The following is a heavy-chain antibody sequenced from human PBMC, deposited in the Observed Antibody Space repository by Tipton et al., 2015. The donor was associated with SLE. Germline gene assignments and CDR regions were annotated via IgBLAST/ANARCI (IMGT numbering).Heavy chain of an antibody. CDR2: ISYDGSNK. J-gene: IGHJ3*02. CDR1: GFTFSSYA. D-gene: IGHD3-10*01. Sequence: RSLRLSCAASGFTFSSYAMHWVRQAPGKGLEWVAVISYDGSNKYYADSVKGRFTISRDNSKNTLYLQMNSLRAEDTAVYYCASEGGFGDPGAFDIWGQGTMVTVSS. CDR3: ASEGGFGDPGAFDI. V-gene: IGHV3-30-3*01.